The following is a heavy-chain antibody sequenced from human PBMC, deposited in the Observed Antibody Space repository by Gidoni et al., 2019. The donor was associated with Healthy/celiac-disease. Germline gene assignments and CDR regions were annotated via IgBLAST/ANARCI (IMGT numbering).Heavy chain of an antibody. V-gene: IGHV4-34*01. CDR3: ARVPRRAYGDYLNWFDP. CDR2: INHSGST. J-gene: IGHJ5*02. Sequence: QVQLQQWGAGLLKPSETLSLTCAVYGGSFSGYYWSWIRQPPGKGLEWIGEINHSGSTNYNPSLKSRVTISVDTSKNQFSLKLSSVTAADTAVYYCARVPRRAYGDYLNWFDPWGQGTLVTVSS. CDR1: GGSFSGYY. D-gene: IGHD4-17*01.